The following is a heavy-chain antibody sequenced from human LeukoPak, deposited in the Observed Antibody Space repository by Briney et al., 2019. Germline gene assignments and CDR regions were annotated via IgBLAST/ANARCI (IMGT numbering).Heavy chain of an antibody. J-gene: IGHJ4*02. CDR1: GGSISSYY. Sequence: SETVSLTCTVSGGSISSYYWSWIRQPAGKGLEWIGRIYTSGSTNYNPSLKSRVTISVDKSKNQFSLKLSSVTAADTAVYYCAREIYDSSGFNFDYWGQGTLVTVSS. D-gene: IGHD3-22*01. CDR3: AREIYDSSGFNFDY. CDR2: IYTSGST. V-gene: IGHV4-4*07.